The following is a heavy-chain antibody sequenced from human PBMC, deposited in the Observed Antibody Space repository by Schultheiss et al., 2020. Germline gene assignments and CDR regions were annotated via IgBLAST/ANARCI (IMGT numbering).Heavy chain of an antibody. Sequence: GGSLRLSCAASGFTFSNAWMSWVRQAPGKGLEWVASINQDGSEKYYVDSVEGRFIISRDNAKNSLYLQMNSLKTEDTAVYYCTTGDIVVVPAATRFDPWGQGTLVTVSS. V-gene: IGHV3-7*03. D-gene: IGHD2-2*01. CDR3: TTGDIVVVPAATRFDP. J-gene: IGHJ5*02. CDR1: GFTFSNAW. CDR2: INQDGSEK.